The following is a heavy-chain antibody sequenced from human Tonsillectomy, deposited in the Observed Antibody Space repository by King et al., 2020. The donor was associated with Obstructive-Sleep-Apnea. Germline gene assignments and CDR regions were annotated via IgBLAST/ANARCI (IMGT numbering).Heavy chain of an antibody. V-gene: IGHV4-59*01. CDR2: IYYSETT. D-gene: IGHD3-22*01. Sequence: QLQESGPGLVKPSETLSLTCTVSGGSISRYYWTWIRQPPGKGLEWIGYIYYSETTKYNPSLKSRVTISVDTSKNQFSLNLSSVTAADTAVYYCARGSDSSGYSQTYWYFDLWGRGTLVTVSS. CDR1: GGSISRYY. J-gene: IGHJ2*01. CDR3: ARGSDSSGYSQTYWYFDL.